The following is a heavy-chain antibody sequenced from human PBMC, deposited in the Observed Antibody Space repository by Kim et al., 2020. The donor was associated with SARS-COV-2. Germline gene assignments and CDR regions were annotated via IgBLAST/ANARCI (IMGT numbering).Heavy chain of an antibody. V-gene: IGHV4-31*03. CDR1: GGSISSGGYY. Sequence: SETLSLTCTVSGGSISSGGYYWSWIRQHPGKGLEWIGYIYYSGSTYYNPSLKSRVTISVDTSKNQFSLKLSSVTAADTAVYYCAREVEFVVVPAAIGNAFDIWGQGTMVTVSS. CDR2: IYYSGST. D-gene: IGHD2-2*01. J-gene: IGHJ3*02. CDR3: AREVEFVVVPAAIGNAFDI.